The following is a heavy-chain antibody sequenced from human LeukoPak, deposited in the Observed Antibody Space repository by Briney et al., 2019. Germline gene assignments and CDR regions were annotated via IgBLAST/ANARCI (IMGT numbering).Heavy chain of an antibody. Sequence: SETLSLTCAVYGGSFSGYYWSWIRQPPGKGLEWIGEINHSGSTNYNPSLKSRVTISVDTSKNQFSLKLSSVTAADTAVYYCARAPVVDTAMVDYWGQGTLVTVSS. CDR2: INHSGST. J-gene: IGHJ4*02. CDR1: GGSFSGYY. V-gene: IGHV4-34*01. CDR3: ARAPVVDTAMVDY. D-gene: IGHD5-18*01.